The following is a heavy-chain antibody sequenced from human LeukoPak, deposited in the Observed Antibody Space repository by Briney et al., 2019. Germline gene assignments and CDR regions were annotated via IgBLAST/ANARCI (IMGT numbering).Heavy chain of an antibody. D-gene: IGHD1-1*01. CDR1: GYTFTGYY. CDR2: INPNSGGT. V-gene: IGHV1-2*02. Sequence: ASVKVSCKASGYTFTGYYMHWVRQAPGQGLEWMGWINPNSGGTNYAQKFQGRVTMTRDTSISTAYMELSRLRSDDTAVYCCARGVNWNNYFGYWGQGTLVTVSS. J-gene: IGHJ4*02. CDR3: ARGVNWNNYFGY.